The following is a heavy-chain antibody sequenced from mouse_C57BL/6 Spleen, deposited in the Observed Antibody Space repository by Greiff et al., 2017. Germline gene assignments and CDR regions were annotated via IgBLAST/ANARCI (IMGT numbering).Heavy chain of an antibody. V-gene: IGHV5-9-1*02. CDR2: ISSGGDYI. D-gene: IGHD1-1*01. Sequence: EVKLVESGEGLVKPGGSLKLSCAASGFTFSSYAMSWVRQTPEKRLEWVAYISSGGDYIYYADTVKGRFTISRDNARNTLYLQMSSLKSEDTAMYYCTREDITTVFDYWGQGTTLTVSS. J-gene: IGHJ2*01. CDR3: TREDITTVFDY. CDR1: GFTFSSYA.